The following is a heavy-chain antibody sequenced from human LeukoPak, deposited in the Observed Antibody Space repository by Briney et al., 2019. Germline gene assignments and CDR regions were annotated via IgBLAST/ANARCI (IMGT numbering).Heavy chain of an antibody. V-gene: IGHV4-4*07. D-gene: IGHD3-22*01. CDR2: IYTSGST. Sequence: SETLSLICTVSGGSIGSYYWSWIRQPAGKGLEWIGRIYTSGSTNYNPSLKSRITMPVDTSKNQFSLKLSSVTAADTAVYYCARDGHYYDSSAPTFGNWFDPWGQGILVTVSS. CDR3: ARDGHYYDSSAPTFGNWFDP. J-gene: IGHJ5*02. CDR1: GGSIGSYY.